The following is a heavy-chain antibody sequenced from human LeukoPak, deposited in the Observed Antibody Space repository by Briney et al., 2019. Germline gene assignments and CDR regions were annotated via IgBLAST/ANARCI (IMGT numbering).Heavy chain of an antibody. CDR3: ARGVALSYYYYYYMDV. CDR2: IYTSGST. CDR1: GGSISSYY. Sequence: SETLSLTCTVSGGSISSYYWSWIRQPAGKGLEWIGRIYTSGSTNYNPSLKSRVTMSVDTSKNQFSLKLSSVTAADTAVYYCARGVALSYYYYYYMDVWGKGTTVTVSS. V-gene: IGHV4-4*07. J-gene: IGHJ6*03. D-gene: IGHD5-12*01.